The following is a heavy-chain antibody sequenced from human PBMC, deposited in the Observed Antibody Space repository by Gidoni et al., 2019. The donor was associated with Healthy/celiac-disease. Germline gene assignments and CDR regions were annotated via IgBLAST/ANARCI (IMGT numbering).Heavy chain of an antibody. J-gene: IGHJ4*02. CDR1: GFTFSSYW. CDR3: ARDDRKLFPDY. D-gene: IGHD2-15*01. V-gene: IGHV3-7*01. CDR2: IKQDGSEK. Sequence: EVQLVESGGGLVQPGGSLSLSCAASGFTFSSYWMSWVRQAPGKGLEWVANIKQDGSEKYYVDSVKGRFTISRDNAKNSLYLQMNSLRAEDTAVYYCARDDRKLFPDYWGQGTLVTVSS.